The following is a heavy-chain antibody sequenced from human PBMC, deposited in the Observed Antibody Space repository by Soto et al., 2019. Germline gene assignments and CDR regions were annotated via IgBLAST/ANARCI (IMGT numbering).Heavy chain of an antibody. Sequence: LRLSCTASGFTFGDYAMSWVRQAPGKGLEWVGFIRSKAYGGTTEYAASVKGRFTISRDDSKSIAYLQMNSLKTEDTAVYYCTRDMGQYDSSGYGTDYWGQGTLVTVSS. J-gene: IGHJ4*02. V-gene: IGHV3-49*04. CDR2: IRSKAYGGTT. CDR3: TRDMGQYDSSGYGTDY. D-gene: IGHD3-22*01. CDR1: GFTFGDYA.